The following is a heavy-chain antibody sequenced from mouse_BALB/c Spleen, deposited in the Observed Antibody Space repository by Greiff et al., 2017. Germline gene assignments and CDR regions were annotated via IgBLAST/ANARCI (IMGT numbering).Heavy chain of an antibody. J-gene: IGHJ2*01. CDR2: IYPSSGDT. CDR1: GYTFTGYT. Sequence: QVQLQQSAAELARPGASVKMSCKASGYTFTGYTMHWVKQRPGQGLEWIGYIYPSSGDTEYNQKFKGKTTLTADKSSSTAYMQLSSLTSEDSAVYYCARDLYFDYWGQGTTLTVSS. CDR3: ARDLYFDY. V-gene: IGHV1-4*02.